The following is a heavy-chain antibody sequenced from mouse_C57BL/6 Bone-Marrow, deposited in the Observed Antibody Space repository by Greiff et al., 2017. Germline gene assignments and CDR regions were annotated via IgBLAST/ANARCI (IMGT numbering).Heavy chain of an antibody. CDR1: GYTFTSYN. CDR2: IDPGNGDT. Sequence: QVQLKESGAELVRPGASVKMSCKASGYTFTSYNMHWVKQTPRQGLEWIGAIDPGNGDTSYNQKFKGKATLTVDKSSSTAYMQLSSLTSEDSAVYFCAREDYYGSRYYFDYWGQGTTLTVSS. D-gene: IGHD1-1*01. V-gene: IGHV1-12*01. CDR3: AREDYYGSRYYFDY. J-gene: IGHJ2*01.